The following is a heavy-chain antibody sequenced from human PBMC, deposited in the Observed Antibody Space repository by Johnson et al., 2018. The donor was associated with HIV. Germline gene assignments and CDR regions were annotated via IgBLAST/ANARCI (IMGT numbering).Heavy chain of an antibody. V-gene: IGHV3-30-3*01. Sequence: QVQLVESGGGLVKPGGSLRLSCAASGFTFSSYAMHWVRQAPGKGLEWVAVISYDGSNKYYAEPVKGRCHIPRDNSKNTLHLQMNSLRAEDTAVYYCAREWGMITFGGVIPRNALDIWGQGTMVTVSS. CDR2: ISYDGSNK. J-gene: IGHJ3*02. D-gene: IGHD3-16*02. CDR1: GFTFSSYA. CDR3: AREWGMITFGGVIPRNALDI.